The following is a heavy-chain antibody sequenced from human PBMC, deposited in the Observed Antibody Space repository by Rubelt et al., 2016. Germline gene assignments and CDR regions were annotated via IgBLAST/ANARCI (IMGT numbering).Heavy chain of an antibody. J-gene: IGHJ4*02. Sequence: GGGLVQPGGSLRLSCAASGFTFSSYAMSWVRQAPGKGLEWVAVIWYDGSNKYYADSVKGRFTISRDNSKNTLYLQMNSLRAEDTAVYYCARDYYSTSDLDYWGQGTLVTVSS. CDR3: ARDYYSTSDLDY. V-gene: IGHV3-33*08. CDR1: GFTFSSYA. CDR2: IWYDGSNK. D-gene: IGHD6-6*01.